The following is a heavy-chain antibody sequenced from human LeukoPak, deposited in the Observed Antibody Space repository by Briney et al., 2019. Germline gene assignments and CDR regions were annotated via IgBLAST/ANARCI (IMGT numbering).Heavy chain of an antibody. Sequence: GGSLRLSCAASGFTFSSYWMSWVRQAPGRGLEWVANIKQDGSEKYYVDSVKGRFTISRDNAKNSLFLQMNSLRAEDTAVYYCATSYNSGWYFDYWGQGTLVTVSS. CDR2: IKQDGSEK. CDR3: ATSYNSGWYFDY. J-gene: IGHJ4*02. V-gene: IGHV3-7*01. CDR1: GFTFSSYW. D-gene: IGHD6-19*01.